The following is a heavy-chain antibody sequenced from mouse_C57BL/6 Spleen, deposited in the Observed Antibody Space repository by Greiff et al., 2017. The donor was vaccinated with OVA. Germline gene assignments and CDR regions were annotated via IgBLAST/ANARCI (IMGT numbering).Heavy chain of an antibody. J-gene: IGHJ2*01. D-gene: IGHD2-1*01. Sequence: QVQLQQPGAELAKPGASVKLSCKASGYTFTSYWMQWVKQRPGQGLEWIGEIDPSDSYTNYNQKFKGKATFTVDTSSSTAYMQLSSLTSEDSAVYYCARRLQLPYYFDYWGQGTTLTVSS. CDR3: ARRLQLPYYFDY. CDR1: GYTFTSYW. CDR2: IDPSDSYT. V-gene: IGHV1-50*01.